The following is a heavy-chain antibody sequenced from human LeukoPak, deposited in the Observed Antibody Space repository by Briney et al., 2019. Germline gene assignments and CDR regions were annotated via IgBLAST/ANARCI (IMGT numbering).Heavy chain of an antibody. Sequence: PSETLSLTCTVSGGSIRSSSYFWGWIRQPPGKGLEWIGSIYYNGNTYYNPSLKSRVTISEDTSKNQFSLKLSSVTAADTAVYYCASDYLYYDFLTGYPQYFQHWGQGTLVTVSS. V-gene: IGHV4-39*07. CDR2: IYYNGNT. D-gene: IGHD3-9*01. CDR1: GGSIRSSSYF. CDR3: ASDYLYYDFLTGYPQYFQH. J-gene: IGHJ1*01.